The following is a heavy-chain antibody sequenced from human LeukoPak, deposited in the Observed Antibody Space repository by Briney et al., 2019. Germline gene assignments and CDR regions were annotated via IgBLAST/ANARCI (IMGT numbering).Heavy chain of an antibody. CDR3: ARTVTTSIQTD. V-gene: IGHV1-18*01. D-gene: IGHD4-17*01. Sequence: ASVKVSCKASGYTFTSNGISWVRQAPGQGLEWMGWISAYSGNTNYAQKFQGRVAMTTDTSTSTAYMELRSLRSDDTAVYYCARTVTTSIQTDWGQGTLVTVSS. J-gene: IGHJ4*02. CDR1: GYTFTSNG. CDR2: ISAYSGNT.